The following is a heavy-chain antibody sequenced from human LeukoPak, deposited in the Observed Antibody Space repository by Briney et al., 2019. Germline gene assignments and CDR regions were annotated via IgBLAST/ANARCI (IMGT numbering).Heavy chain of an antibody. V-gene: IGHV4-31*03. Sequence: SETLSLTCTVSGGSISSGGYHWSWIRQHPGKGLEWIGYIYYSGSTYYNPSLKSRVTISVDTSKNQFSLKLSSVTAADTAVYYCARDRGSSGFDPWGQGTLVTVSS. CDR1: GGSISSGGYH. CDR2: IYYSGST. D-gene: IGHD6-6*01. CDR3: ARDRGSSGFDP. J-gene: IGHJ5*02.